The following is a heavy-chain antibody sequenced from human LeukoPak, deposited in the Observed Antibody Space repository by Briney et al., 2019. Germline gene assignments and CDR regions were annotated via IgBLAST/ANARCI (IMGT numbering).Heavy chain of an antibody. D-gene: IGHD5-24*01. Sequence: GASVTVSCKASGYTFTSYDINWVRQATGQGLEWMGWMNPNSGNTGYAQKFQGRVTMTRNTSISTAYMELSSLRSEDTAVYYCARRLGMATELLYYFDYWGQGTLVTVSS. CDR2: MNPNSGNT. CDR3: ARRLGMATELLYYFDY. CDR1: GYTFTSYD. V-gene: IGHV1-8*01. J-gene: IGHJ4*02.